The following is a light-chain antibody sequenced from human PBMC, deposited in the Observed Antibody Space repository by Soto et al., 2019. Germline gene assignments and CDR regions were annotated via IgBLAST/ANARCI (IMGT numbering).Light chain of an antibody. V-gene: IGKV3-15*01. CDR1: QAISNN. Sequence: RVMTQAQVTLSVSPGERVTLSCGASQAISNNLAWYQQKPGKAPKLLIFETSTRATGIPSRCSGSGSGTEFTLTISSLQSEDFAVYYGQQSNDWPPTFGQGTRVDI. J-gene: IGKJ1*01. CDR2: ETS. CDR3: QQSNDWPPT.